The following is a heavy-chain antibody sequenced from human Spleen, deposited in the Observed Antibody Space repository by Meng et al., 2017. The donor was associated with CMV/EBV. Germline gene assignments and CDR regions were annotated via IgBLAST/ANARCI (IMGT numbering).Heavy chain of an antibody. J-gene: IGHJ4*02. Sequence: SETLSLTCTVSGDSFSGSSFYWGWIRQPPGKGLEWIGTIYYTGITYHNPSLRSRVTISVDTSKNVFSLKLSSVTATDTAVYYCARTDDFRYFFDYWGQGMLVTVSS. V-gene: IGHV4-39*07. CDR1: GDSFSGSSFY. CDR2: IYYTGIT. D-gene: IGHD3-3*01. CDR3: ARTDDFRYFFDY.